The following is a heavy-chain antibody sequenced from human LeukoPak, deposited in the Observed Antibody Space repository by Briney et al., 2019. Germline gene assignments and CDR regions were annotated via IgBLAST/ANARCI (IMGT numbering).Heavy chain of an antibody. D-gene: IGHD3-22*01. CDR1: GFTFSSYA. CDR3: AKLWYYYDSSGYLDAFDI. CDR2: ISSSGSTI. V-gene: IGHV3-23*01. Sequence: PGGSLRLSCAASGFTFSSYAMSWVRQAPGKGLEWVSAISSSGSTIYYADSVKGRFTISRDNSKNTLYLQMNSLRAEDTAVYYCAKLWYYYDSSGYLDAFDIWGQGTMVTVSS. J-gene: IGHJ3*02.